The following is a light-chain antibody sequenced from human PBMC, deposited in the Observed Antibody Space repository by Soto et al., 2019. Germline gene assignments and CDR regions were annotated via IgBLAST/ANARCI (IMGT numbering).Light chain of an antibody. CDR1: SSDIGGHNY. V-gene: IGLV2-8*01. J-gene: IGLJ2*01. CDR2: EVS. Sequence: QSALTQLPSASGSPGQSVTISCTGTSSDIGGHNYVSWYQQHPGKAPKLMICEVSKRPSGVPDRFSGSKSGDTASLTVSGLQAEDEADYYCCSYAGSNVVFGGGTKLTVL. CDR3: CSYAGSNVV.